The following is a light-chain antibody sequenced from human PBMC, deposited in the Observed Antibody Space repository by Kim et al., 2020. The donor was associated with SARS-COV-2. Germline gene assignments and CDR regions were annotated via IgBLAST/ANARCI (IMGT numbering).Light chain of an antibody. CDR3: QQYFSAPYT. Sequence: RATINCKSSQSVLYTLKNKNYLAWYQQKPGQPPKLLIYWASARESGVPDRFSGSGSGTDFSLTITSLQAADVAVYYCQQYFSAPYTFGQGTKLEI. CDR2: WAS. J-gene: IGKJ2*01. V-gene: IGKV4-1*01. CDR1: QSVLYTLKNKNY.